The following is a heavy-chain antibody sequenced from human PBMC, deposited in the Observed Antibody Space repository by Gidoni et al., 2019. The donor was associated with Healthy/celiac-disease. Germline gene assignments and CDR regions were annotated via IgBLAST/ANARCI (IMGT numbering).Heavy chain of an antibody. CDR1: GFTFSSYA. CDR2: ISGNGGST. D-gene: IGHD6-19*01. J-gene: IGHJ4*02. V-gene: IGHV3-23*01. CDR3: AKASSGWYNWVDY. Sequence: EVQLLESGGGLVQPGGFLRRFCAASGFTFSSYAMSWVRQAPGKGLEGVSAISGNGGSTYYADSVKGRFTISRDKTKNTLYLQMNSLRAEDTAVYYCAKASSGWYNWVDYWGQGTLVTVSS.